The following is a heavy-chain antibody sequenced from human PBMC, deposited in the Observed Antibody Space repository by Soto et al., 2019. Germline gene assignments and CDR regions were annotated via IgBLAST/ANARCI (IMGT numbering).Heavy chain of an antibody. D-gene: IGHD5-12*01. CDR2: INAGNGDT. V-gene: IGHV1-3*01. J-gene: IGHJ5*02. CDR1: GITFSTYA. Sequence: QVQLVQSGAEVKKPGASVKVSCKASGITFSTYAIHWVRQAPGQRLEWMGWINAGNGDTRYSQKFQGRVTLTRETSGNTVYMDLSSLRSEDTALYYCARAISGYVTWGQGTLVTVSS. CDR3: ARAISGYVT.